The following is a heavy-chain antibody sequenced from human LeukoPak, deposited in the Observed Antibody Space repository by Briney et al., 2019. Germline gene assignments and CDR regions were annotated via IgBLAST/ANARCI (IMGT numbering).Heavy chain of an antibody. V-gene: IGHV3-48*04. D-gene: IGHD4-17*01. CDR3: ARLNYGDYGSFDS. CDR1: GFTFSTFG. Sequence: GGSLRLSCAASGFTFSTFGMAWVRQAAGKGLEWLSYISISTTSIYYADSVKGRFTISRDNAKNSLYLQVNNLRTEDTAMYFCARLNYGDYGSFDSWGQGTLVTVSS. CDR2: ISISTTSI. J-gene: IGHJ4*02.